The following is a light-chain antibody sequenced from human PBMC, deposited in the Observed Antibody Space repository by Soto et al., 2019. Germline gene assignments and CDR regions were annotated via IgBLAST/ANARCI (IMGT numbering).Light chain of an antibody. CDR2: KAS. J-gene: IGKJ1*01. Sequence: DIQMTQSPSTLSASVGDRVTITCRASQSISSWLAWYQQKPGKAPKLLIYKASSLESGVPSRFSGSGSGTEFTLTISSLQPDDFATYYSQHYNSYPVTFGQGTKVEIK. CDR1: QSISSW. V-gene: IGKV1-5*03. CDR3: QHYNSYPVT.